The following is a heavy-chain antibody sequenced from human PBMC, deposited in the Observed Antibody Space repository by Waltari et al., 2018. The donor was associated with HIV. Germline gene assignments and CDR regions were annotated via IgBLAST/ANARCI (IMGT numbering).Heavy chain of an antibody. CDR3: VTGYDTSGQSPTMGDY. V-gene: IGHV1-24*01. J-gene: IGHJ4*02. CDR1: GYSPIALS. CDR2: FDPENDET. D-gene: IGHD3-22*01. Sequence: QVPLVQSGGEVKTPGASVKVSCKVSGYSPIALSMHWVRQAPGKGLERMGGFDPENDETSYAQKFQGRVTMTDDTSTDTAYMELSSLKSEDTAVYYCVTGYDTSGQSPTMGDYWGQGTLVTVSS.